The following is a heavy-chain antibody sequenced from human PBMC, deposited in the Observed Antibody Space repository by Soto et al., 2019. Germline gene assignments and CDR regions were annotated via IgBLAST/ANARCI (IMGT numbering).Heavy chain of an antibody. CDR3: AKDLSIRGSIVVVPMGVAGFDY. CDR2: ISGSGGST. D-gene: IGHD2-2*01. CDR1: GFTFSSYA. V-gene: IGHV3-23*01. Sequence: EVQLLESGGGLVQPGGSLRLSCAASGFTFSSYAMSWVRQAPGKGLEWVSAISGSGGSTYYADSMKGRFTISRDNSKNTLYLQMNSLRAEDTAVYYCAKDLSIRGSIVVVPMGVAGFDYWGQGTLVTVSS. J-gene: IGHJ4*02.